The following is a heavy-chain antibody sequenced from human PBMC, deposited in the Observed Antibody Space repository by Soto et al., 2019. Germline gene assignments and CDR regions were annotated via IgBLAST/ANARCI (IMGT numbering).Heavy chain of an antibody. V-gene: IGHV3-21*01. Sequence: GGSLRLSCAASGFTFSSYSMNWVRQAPGKGLEWVSSISSSSSYIYYADSVKGRFTISRDNAKNSLYLQMNSLRAEDTAVYYCARWSIAVIGAFDIWGQGTMVTVSS. CDR1: GFTFSSYS. J-gene: IGHJ3*02. D-gene: IGHD6-19*01. CDR2: ISSSSSYI. CDR3: ARWSIAVIGAFDI.